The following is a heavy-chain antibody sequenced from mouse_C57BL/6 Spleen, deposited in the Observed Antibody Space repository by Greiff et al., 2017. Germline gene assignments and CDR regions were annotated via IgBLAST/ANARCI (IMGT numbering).Heavy chain of an antibody. V-gene: IGHV1-82*01. Sequence: VQLQQSGPELVKPGASVKISCKASGYAFSSSWMNWVKQRPGKGLEWIGRIYPGDGDTNYNGKFKGKATLTADKSSSTAYMQLSSLTSEDSAVYFCARYAYYSNSLDYWGQGTTLTVSS. CDR2: IYPGDGDT. CDR3: ARYAYYSNSLDY. D-gene: IGHD2-5*01. CDR1: GYAFSSSW. J-gene: IGHJ2*01.